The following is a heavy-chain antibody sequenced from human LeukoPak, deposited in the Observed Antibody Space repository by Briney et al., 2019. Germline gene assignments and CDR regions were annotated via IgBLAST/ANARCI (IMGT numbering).Heavy chain of an antibody. D-gene: IGHD3-10*01. CDR2: IGRVTSNSGDV. J-gene: IGHJ4*02. Sequence: RASVKVSCKTSGYSFSNYGISWVRQAPGQGLEWMGRIGRVTSNSGDVTYAPKFQDRVTVTTDTSTTTAYMELRSLRFDDTAVYFCARYNSLFRGVTTSDYWGQGTLVTVSS. CDR1: GYSFSNYG. V-gene: IGHV1-18*01. CDR3: ARYNSLFRGVTTSDY.